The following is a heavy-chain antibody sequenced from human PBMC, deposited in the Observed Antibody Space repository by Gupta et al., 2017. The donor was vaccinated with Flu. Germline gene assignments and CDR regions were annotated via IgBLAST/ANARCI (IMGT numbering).Heavy chain of an antibody. CDR3: ARRVVTKFDF. CDR2: IYYSGTT. CDR1: GGTSSSLY. V-gene: IGHV4-39*01. J-gene: IGHJ4*02. D-gene: IGHD2-21*02. Sequence: QLQLQESGPGLVRPSETLSLTCSVSGGTSSSLYWDWIRQPPGQGLEWIGSIYYSGTTYYAPSLKSRAAISIDTSKNQFSLELSSLTAADTAVYYCARRVVTKFDFWGQGMLVSVSS.